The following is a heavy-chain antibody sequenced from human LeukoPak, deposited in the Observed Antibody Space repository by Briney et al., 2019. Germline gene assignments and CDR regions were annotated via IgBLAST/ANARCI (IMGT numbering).Heavy chain of an antibody. V-gene: IGHV1-18*01. CDR2: ISAYNGNT. Sequence: GASVKVSCKASGYTFTSYGISWVRQAPGQGLEWMGWISAYNGNTNYAQKLQGRVTMTTDTSTSTAYMELRSLRSDDTAVYYCARDHLPQLRYFDCPHYWGQGTLVTVSS. CDR3: ARDHLPQLRYFDCPHY. D-gene: IGHD3-9*01. CDR1: GYTFTSYG. J-gene: IGHJ4*02.